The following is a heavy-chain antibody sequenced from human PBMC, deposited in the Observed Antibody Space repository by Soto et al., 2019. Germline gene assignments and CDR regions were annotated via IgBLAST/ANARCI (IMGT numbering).Heavy chain of an antibody. V-gene: IGHV5-51*01. Sequence: RGESLKISCQGSGYNFSNYCIAWVRQMPWKGLEWMGFIYPGDSDTRYNPSFQGQVTIAADKSVNTAYLQWSSLKASDTAKYYCARNVGSNYIDLWGQGTLVTVSS. D-gene: IGHD1-26*01. CDR2: IYPGDSDT. CDR1: GYNFSNYC. J-gene: IGHJ4*02. CDR3: ARNVGSNYIDL.